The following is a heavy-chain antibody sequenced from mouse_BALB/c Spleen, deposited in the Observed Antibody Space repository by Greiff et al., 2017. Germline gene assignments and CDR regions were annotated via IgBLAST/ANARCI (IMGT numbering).Heavy chain of an antibody. CDR1: GYTFTSYY. CDR2: IYPGNVNT. D-gene: IGHD2-1*01. CDR3: ARGDYGNFYAMDY. J-gene: IGHJ4*01. Sequence: QVHVKQSGPELVKPGASVRISCKASGYTFTSYYIHWVKQRPGQGLEWIGWIYPGNVNTKYNEKFKGKATLTADKSSSTAYMQLSSLTSEDSAVYFCARGDYGNFYAMDYWGQGTSVTVSS. V-gene: IGHV1S56*01.